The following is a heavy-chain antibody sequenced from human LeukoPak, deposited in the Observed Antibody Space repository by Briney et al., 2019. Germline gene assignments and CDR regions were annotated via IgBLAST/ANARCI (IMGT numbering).Heavy chain of an antibody. CDR2: IWYDGSNK. Sequence: GGSLRLSCAASGFTFSSYGMHWVRQAAGKGLEWVAVIWYDGSNKYYADSVKGRFTISRDNSKNTLYLQMNSLRAEDTAVYYCARAVYSSGWYYFDYWGQGTLVTVSS. V-gene: IGHV3-33*01. D-gene: IGHD6-19*01. CDR1: GFTFSSYG. J-gene: IGHJ4*02. CDR3: ARAVYSSGWYYFDY.